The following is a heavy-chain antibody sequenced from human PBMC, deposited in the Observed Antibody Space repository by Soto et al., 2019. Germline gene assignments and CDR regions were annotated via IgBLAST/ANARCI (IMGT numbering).Heavy chain of an antibody. Sequence: PGESLKISCEGSGCTFTNYWIGWVRQMPGKGLEWMGIIYPGDSDTRYSPSFQGQVTFSADKSTTSAYLQWSSLKASDTAIYFCARRARGKCAFDYCGQGTLVTVSS. CDR1: GCTFTNYW. J-gene: IGHJ4*02. CDR3: ARRARGKCAFDY. V-gene: IGHV5-51*01. CDR2: IYPGDSDT.